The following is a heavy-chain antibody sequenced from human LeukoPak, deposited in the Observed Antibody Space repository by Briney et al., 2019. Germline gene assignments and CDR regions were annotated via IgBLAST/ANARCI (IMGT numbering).Heavy chain of an antibody. CDR2: IYYSGST. J-gene: IGHJ3*02. V-gene: IGHV4-39*02. CDR1: GGSISSSSYY. CDR3: AKDMTYSYGLGLDAFDI. D-gene: IGHD5-18*01. Sequence: SETLSLTCTVSGGSISSSSYYWGWIRQPPGKGLEWIGSIYYSGSTYYNPSLKSRVTISVDTSKNQFSLKLSSVTAADTALYYCAKDMTYSYGLGLDAFDIWGQGTMVTVSS.